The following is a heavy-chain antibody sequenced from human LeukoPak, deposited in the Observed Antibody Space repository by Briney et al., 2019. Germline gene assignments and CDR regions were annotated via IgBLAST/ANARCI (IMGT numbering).Heavy chain of an antibody. CDR1: GGSISSYY. D-gene: IGHD3-16*02. V-gene: IGHV4-59*12. CDR3: ARVSSEVADAFDI. CDR2: IYHSGST. J-gene: IGHJ3*02. Sequence: SETLSLTCTVSGGSISSYYWSWIRQPPGKGLEWIGYIYHSGSTYYNPSLKSRVTISVDRSKNQFSLKLSSVTAADTAVYYCARVSSEVADAFDIWGQGTMVTVSS.